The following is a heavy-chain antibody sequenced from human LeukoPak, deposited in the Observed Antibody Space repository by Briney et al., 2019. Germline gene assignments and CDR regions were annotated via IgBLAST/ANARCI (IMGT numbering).Heavy chain of an antibody. CDR1: GGSISSSSYC. V-gene: IGHV4-39*02. CDR3: ARPWTHYFYSSGTFSPDWCFDL. J-gene: IGHJ2*01. D-gene: IGHD3-22*01. CDR2: IDYSGTT. Sequence: SETLSLTCTVSGGSISSSSYCWGWLRQPPGKGREWLGSIDYSGTTNSSPSRKGRVPISVDTSKTHFPLKLSSVTAADTAVYSCARPWTHYFYSSGTFSPDWCFDLWGHGTLVTVSS.